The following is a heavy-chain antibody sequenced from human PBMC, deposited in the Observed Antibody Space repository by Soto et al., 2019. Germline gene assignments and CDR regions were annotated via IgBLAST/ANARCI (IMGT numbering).Heavy chain of an antibody. V-gene: IGHV4-30-4*01. CDR2: IYYSGST. D-gene: IGHD2-15*01. CDR1: GCSISRGDCY. J-gene: IGHJ5*02. CDR3: ARDLNGYWSGGSCYDWFDP. Sequence: SETLSLPCPVSGCSISRGDCYWSWMRQPPGKGLEWIGYIYYSGSTYYNPSLKSRVTISVDTSKNQFSLKLGSVTAADTAVYYCARDLNGYWSGGSCYDWFDPWGQGTLVTVSS.